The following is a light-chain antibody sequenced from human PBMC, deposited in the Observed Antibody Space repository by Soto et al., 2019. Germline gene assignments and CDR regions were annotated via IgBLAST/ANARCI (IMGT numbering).Light chain of an antibody. CDR2: TAS. CDR3: QQYHTVWT. J-gene: IGKJ1*01. Sequence: DIQMTQSPSTLSASVGDRVTITCRASQSISPWLAWYQQKPGKAPKLLIYTASNLESGAPSRFSGSGSGTEFTLTIRSLQPDDFATDYCQQYHTVWTFGQGTRVDVK. CDR1: QSISPW. V-gene: IGKV1-5*03.